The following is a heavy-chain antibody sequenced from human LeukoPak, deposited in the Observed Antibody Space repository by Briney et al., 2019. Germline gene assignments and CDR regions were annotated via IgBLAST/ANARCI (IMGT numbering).Heavy chain of an antibody. D-gene: IGHD3-10*01. Sequence: SGGSLRLSCAASGFTFSSYWMSWVRQAPGKGLEWVANIKQDGSEKYYVDSVKGRFTISRDNAKNSLYLQMNSLRAEDTAVYYCARDQGLMVRDGMDVWGQGTTVTVSS. J-gene: IGHJ6*02. CDR1: GFTFSSYW. CDR2: IKQDGSEK. V-gene: IGHV3-7*01. CDR3: ARDQGLMVRDGMDV.